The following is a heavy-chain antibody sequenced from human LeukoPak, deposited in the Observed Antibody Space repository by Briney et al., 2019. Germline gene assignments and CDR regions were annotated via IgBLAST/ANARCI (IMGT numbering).Heavy chain of an antibody. J-gene: IGHJ4*02. CDR3: ASLVPGGSFDY. CDR1: GFSLIIYS. D-gene: IGHD3-16*01. CDR2: ISSSSSYI. V-gene: IGHV3-21*01. Sequence: GGSLRLSCVASGFSLIIYSMSWVRQAPGKGLEWVSSISSSSSYIYHADSMKGRLTISRDNAKNSLYLQMNSRRAEDTAVYYCASLVPGGSFDYWGEGTLVTVSS.